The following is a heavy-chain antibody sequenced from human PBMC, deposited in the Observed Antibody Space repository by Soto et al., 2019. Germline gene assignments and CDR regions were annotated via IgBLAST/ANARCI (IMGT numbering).Heavy chain of an antibody. Sequence: ASVKVSCKASGYTFTRYNVHWVRQAPGQGLEWMAIINPSGGTTYYVQKFEGRVTLTTDTSTSTVYMELSSLRSDDTAVYYCARVRGGGSEYFFDYWGQGTLVTV. J-gene: IGHJ4*02. CDR2: INPSGGTT. V-gene: IGHV1-46*01. D-gene: IGHD2-15*01. CDR3: ARVRGGGSEYFFDY. CDR1: GYTFTRYN.